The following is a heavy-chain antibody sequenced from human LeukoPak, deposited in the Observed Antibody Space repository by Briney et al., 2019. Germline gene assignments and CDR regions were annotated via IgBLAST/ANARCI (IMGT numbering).Heavy chain of an antibody. CDR1: GYTFTSYD. V-gene: IGHV1-8*01. D-gene: IGHD3-10*01. CDR3: ARARHYYGSGSYFGGGGY. J-gene: IGHJ4*02. CDR2: MNPNSGNT. Sequence: ASVKVSCKASGYTFTSYDINWVRQATGQGLEWMGWMNPNSGNTGYAQKFQGRVTMTRNTSISTAYMELSSLRSEDTAVYYCARARHYYGSGSYFGGGGYWGQGTLVTVSS.